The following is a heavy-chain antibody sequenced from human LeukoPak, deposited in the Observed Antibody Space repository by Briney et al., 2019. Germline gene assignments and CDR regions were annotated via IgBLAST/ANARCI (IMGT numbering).Heavy chain of an antibody. V-gene: IGHV1-24*01. Sequence: ASVKVSCKVSGYTLTELSTHWVRQAPGKGLEWMGGFDPEDGETIYAQKFQGRVTMTEDTSTDTAYMELSSLRSEDTAVYYCATGWGLPYGDDDYWGQGTLVTVSS. J-gene: IGHJ4*02. D-gene: IGHD2-21*02. CDR2: FDPEDGET. CDR1: GYTLTELS. CDR3: ATGWGLPYGDDDY.